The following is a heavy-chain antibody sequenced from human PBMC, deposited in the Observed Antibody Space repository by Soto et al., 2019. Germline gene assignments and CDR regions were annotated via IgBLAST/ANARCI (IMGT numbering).Heavy chain of an antibody. CDR1: GGSISSGYYY. Sequence: PSETLSLTCTVSGGSISSGYYYWSWIPQPPGKALEWIGYIYYSGSTYYNPSLKSRVTISVDTSKNQFSLKLSSVTAADTAVYYCAGLPISTENWFDPCGQGTLVTVSS. V-gene: IGHV4-30-4*01. CDR3: AGLPISTENWFDP. J-gene: IGHJ5*02. CDR2: IYYSGST. D-gene: IGHD2-2*01.